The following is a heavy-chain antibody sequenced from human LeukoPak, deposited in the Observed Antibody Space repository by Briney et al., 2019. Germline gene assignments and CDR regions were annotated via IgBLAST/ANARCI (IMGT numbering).Heavy chain of an antibody. D-gene: IGHD1-26*01. CDR3: ARHASGSYNNFQH. CDR2: IYSSGNT. J-gene: IGHJ1*01. V-gene: IGHV4-39*01. Sequence: KPSETLSPTCIFSGGSLSNSNYYWGWIPHPPGKGPGWIGSIYSSGNTYYNPSLKSRVTMSVDTSKDQFSLNLSFVTAADTAVYYCARHASGSYNNFQHWGQGTLVTVSS. CDR1: GGSLSNSNYY.